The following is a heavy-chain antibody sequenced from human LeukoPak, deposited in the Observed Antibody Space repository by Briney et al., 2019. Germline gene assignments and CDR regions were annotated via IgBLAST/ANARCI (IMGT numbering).Heavy chain of an antibody. CDR2: INHSGST. CDR3: ARVLGNYVAFDY. CDR1: GGSFSGYY. Sequence: SETLSLTCAVYGGSFSGYYWSWIRQPPGKGLEWIGEINHSGSTNYNPSLKSRVTISVDTSKNQFSLKLSSVTAADTAVYYCARVLGNYVAFDYWGQGTLVTVSS. V-gene: IGHV4-34*01. J-gene: IGHJ4*02. D-gene: IGHD1-7*01.